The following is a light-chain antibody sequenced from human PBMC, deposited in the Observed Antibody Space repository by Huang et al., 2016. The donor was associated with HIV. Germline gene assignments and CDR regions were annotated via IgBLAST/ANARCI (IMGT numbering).Light chain of an antibody. CDR1: HDINTY. J-gene: IGKJ3*01. CDR2: DAS. CDR3: QQLSAYPLS. V-gene: IGKV1-9*01. Sequence: QLTQSPSSLSASIGDRVTIACRASHDINTYLAWYRQKPGRAPKLLIYDASTLQTGVPSRFRGFGSGTAFSLTITSLQPDDFAVYYCQQLSAYPLSFGPGTTVD.